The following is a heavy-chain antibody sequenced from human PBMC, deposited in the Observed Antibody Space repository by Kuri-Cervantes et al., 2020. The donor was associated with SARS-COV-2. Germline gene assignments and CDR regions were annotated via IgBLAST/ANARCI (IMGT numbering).Heavy chain of an antibody. CDR3: ARGSPASGWYFDY. CDR1: GFTFSSYA. D-gene: IGHD6-19*01. V-gene: IGHV1-2*04. Sequence: GGSLRLSCAASGFTFSSYAMHWVRQAPGQGLEWMGWINPNSGGTNYAQKFQGWVTMTRDTSISTAYMELSRLRSDDTAVYYCARGSPASGWYFDYWGQGTLVTVSS. CDR2: INPNSGGT. J-gene: IGHJ4*02.